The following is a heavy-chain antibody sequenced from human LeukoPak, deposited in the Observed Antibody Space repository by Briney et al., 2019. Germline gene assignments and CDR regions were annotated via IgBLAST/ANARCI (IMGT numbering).Heavy chain of an antibody. V-gene: IGHV1-18*01. CDR3: AGVSPFRRGGYGGGGAFDY. J-gene: IGHJ4*02. Sequence: ASVKVSCKASGYTFTSYGISWVRQAPGQGLEWMGWISAYNGNTNYAQKLQGRVTMTTDTSTSTAYMELRSLRSDDTAVYYCAGVSPFRRGGYGGGGAFDYWGQGTLVTVSS. CDR2: ISAYNGNT. D-gene: IGHD3-10*01. CDR1: GYTFTSYG.